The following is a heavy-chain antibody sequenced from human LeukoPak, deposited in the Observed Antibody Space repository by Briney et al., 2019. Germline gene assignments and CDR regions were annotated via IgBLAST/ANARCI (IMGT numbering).Heavy chain of an antibody. V-gene: IGHV4-59*08. J-gene: IGHJ5*02. CDR2: IYYSGST. D-gene: IGHD5/OR15-5a*01. CDR3: AKYVSTGWFDP. Sequence: PSETLSLTCTVSGGSISSYYWSRIRQPPGKGLEWIGYIYYSGSTNYNPSLKSRVTISVDTSENQFSLKLTSVTAADTAVYYCAKYVSTGWFDPWGQGTLVTVSS. CDR1: GGSISSYY.